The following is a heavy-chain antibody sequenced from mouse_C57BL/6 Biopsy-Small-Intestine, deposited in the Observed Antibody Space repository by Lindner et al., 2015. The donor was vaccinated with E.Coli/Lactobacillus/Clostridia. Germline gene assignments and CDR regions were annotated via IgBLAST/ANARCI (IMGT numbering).Heavy chain of an antibody. V-gene: IGHV1-81*01. CDR2: IYPRSGNT. CDR3: ARKELFAY. CDR1: GYTFTSYW. J-gene: IGHJ3*01. Sequence: VQLQESGTELVKPGASVKLSCKASGYTFTSYWMHWVKQRTGQGLEWIGEIYPRSGNTYYNERFKGKATLTADKSSSTAYMELRSLTSEDSAVYFCARKELFAYWGQGTLVTVSA.